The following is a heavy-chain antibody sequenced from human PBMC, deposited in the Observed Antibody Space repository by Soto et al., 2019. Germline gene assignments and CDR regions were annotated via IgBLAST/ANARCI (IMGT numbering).Heavy chain of an antibody. CDR2: IYTSGST. CDR3: ARDQSYYDYVWGSYRSLMDV. CDR1: GGSISSYY. J-gene: IGHJ6*02. Sequence: XGTLSLTGTGSGGSISSYYWSWMRQPAGKGLEWIGRIYTSGSTNYNPSLKSRVTMSVDTSKNQFSLKLSSVTAADTAVYYWARDQSYYDYVWGSYRSLMDVWGQGTTVTVSS. D-gene: IGHD3-16*02. V-gene: IGHV4-4*07.